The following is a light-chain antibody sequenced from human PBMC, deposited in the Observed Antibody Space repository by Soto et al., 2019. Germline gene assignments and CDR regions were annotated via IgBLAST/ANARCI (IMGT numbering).Light chain of an antibody. V-gene: IGKV3-20*01. CDR2: GAS. CDR3: QQYDGSPWT. Sequence: EIVLTQSPGTLSLSPWERATLSCRASQSVSGSNLAWYQQKPGQAPRLVIFGASTRAPGTPDRFSGSGSGTDFTVTISRLEPEDFAVYYCQQYDGSPWTFGQGTKVDIK. CDR1: QSVSGSN. J-gene: IGKJ1*01.